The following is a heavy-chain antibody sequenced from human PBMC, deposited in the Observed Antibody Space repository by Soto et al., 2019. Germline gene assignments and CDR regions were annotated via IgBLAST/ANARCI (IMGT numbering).Heavy chain of an antibody. CDR1: GFTFSSYG. V-gene: IGHV3-30*18. J-gene: IGHJ6*02. Sequence: QVQLVESGGGVVQPGRSLRLSCAASGFTFSSYGMHWVRQAPGKGLEWVAVISYDGSNKYYADSVKGRFTISRDNSKNTLYLQMNNRRAEDTAVYYCAKEGKIMVRGIYYYYYGMDVWGQGTTVTVSS. D-gene: IGHD3-10*01. CDR3: AKEGKIMVRGIYYYYYGMDV. CDR2: ISYDGSNK.